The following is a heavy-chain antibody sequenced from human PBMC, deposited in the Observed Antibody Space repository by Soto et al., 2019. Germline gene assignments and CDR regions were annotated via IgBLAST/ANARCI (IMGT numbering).Heavy chain of an antibody. CDR3: AKVFRVSVLRYFGPPPHYGMDV. CDR2: ISYDGSNK. J-gene: IGHJ6*02. V-gene: IGHV3-30*18. D-gene: IGHD3-9*01. CDR1: GFTFSSYG. Sequence: QVQLVESGGGVVQPGRSLRLSCAASGFTFSSYGMHWVRQAPGKGLEWVAVISYDGSNKYYADSVKGRFTISRDNSKNTLYLQMNSLRAETTAVYYCAKVFRVSVLRYFGPPPHYGMDVWGQGTTVTVSS.